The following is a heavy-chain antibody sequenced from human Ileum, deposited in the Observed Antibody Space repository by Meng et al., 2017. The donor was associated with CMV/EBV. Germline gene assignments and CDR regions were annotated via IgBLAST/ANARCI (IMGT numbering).Heavy chain of an antibody. Sequence: FSNCAMHWVRQAPGKGLEWVAVVSFDGINKYYADSVKGRFTISRDNSKNTLYLQMNSLRAEDTAMYFCAKKGPYCSTTSCPPDAFDIWGQGTMVTVSS. V-gene: IGHV3-30-3*02. D-gene: IGHD2-2*01. CDR3: AKKGPYCSTTSCPPDAFDI. CDR2: VSFDGINK. J-gene: IGHJ3*02. CDR1: FSNCA.